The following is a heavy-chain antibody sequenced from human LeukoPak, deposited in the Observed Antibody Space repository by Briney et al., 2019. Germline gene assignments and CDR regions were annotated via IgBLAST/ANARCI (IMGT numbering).Heavy chain of an antibody. J-gene: IGHJ3*02. CDR3: ATNWGSYAFDI. V-gene: IGHV3-23*01. CDR1: GFTFSSYA. D-gene: IGHD7-27*01. CDR2: ISGSGGST. Sequence: GGSLRLSCAASGFTFSSYAMSWVRQAPGKGLEWVSDISGSGGSTYYADSGKGRFTIARNNSKNTLYLQMNSLRAEDTAVYYCATNWGSYAFDIWGQGTMVTVSS.